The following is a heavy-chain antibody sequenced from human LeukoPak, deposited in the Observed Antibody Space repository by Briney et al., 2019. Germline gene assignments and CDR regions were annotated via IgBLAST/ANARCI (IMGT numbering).Heavy chain of an antibody. Sequence: GRSLRLSCAASGFTFSSYAMHWVRQAPGKGLEGVAVISYDGSNKYYADSVKGRFTISRDNSKNPLYLQMNSLRAEDTAVYYCARDPYCGGDCYHFDYWGQGTLVTVSS. V-gene: IGHV3-30-3*01. J-gene: IGHJ4*02. D-gene: IGHD2-21*02. CDR3: ARDPYCGGDCYHFDY. CDR2: ISYDGSNK. CDR1: GFTFSSYA.